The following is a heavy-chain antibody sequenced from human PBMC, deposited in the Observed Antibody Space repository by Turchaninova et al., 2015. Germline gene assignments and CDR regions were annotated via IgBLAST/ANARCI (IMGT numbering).Heavy chain of an antibody. CDR2: VSNDGIKE. CDR3: AREGSGWYDYYYGMDV. J-gene: IGHJ6*02. Sequence: QVQLVESGGAVVQPGSSLRLACVASGFTFSYYPMHWVRQAPGNGLEWVAVVSNDGIKEQYGDSVKGRFTVSRDNPKNTLYLQVNSLRPEDTAVYYCAREGSGWYDYYYGMDVWGQGTTVIVSS. V-gene: IGHV3-30*03. D-gene: IGHD6-19*01. CDR1: GFTFSYYP.